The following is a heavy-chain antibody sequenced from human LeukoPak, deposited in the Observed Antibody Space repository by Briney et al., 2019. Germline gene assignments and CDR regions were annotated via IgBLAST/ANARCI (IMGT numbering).Heavy chain of an antibody. V-gene: IGHV4-39*01. CDR2: NYYGESA. CDR1: GGSISLTTYY. Sequence: PSETLSLTCTVSGGSISLTTYYWAWLRQPPGKGLEWIGTNYYGESANYIPSLKSRVTISVDTSRDQFSLRLTSVTAADTAVYFCAGNYSDPTYFDYWGQGIRLPVSS. CDR3: AGNYSDPTYFDY. D-gene: IGHD4-17*01. J-gene: IGHJ4*02.